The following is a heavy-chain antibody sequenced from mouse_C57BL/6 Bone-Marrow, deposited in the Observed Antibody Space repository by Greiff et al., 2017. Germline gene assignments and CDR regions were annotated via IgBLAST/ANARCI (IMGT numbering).Heavy chain of an antibody. Sequence: QVQLKQSGADLVRPGASLKLSCTASGYTFTSYGISWVQQTTGQGLEWIGEIYPRSGYTYYNEKFKGKATLTADKSSSTAYMELRSLTSEDSAVYFCARSGDYDWLDYGGQGTTLTVSS. CDR2: IYPRSGYT. CDR3: ARSGDYDWLDY. CDR1: GYTFTSYG. V-gene: IGHV1-81*01. J-gene: IGHJ2*01. D-gene: IGHD2-4*01.